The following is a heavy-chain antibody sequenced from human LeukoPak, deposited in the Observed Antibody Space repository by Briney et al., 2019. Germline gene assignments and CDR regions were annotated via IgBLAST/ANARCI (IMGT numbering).Heavy chain of an antibody. Sequence: ASVKVSCKASGYTFTSYGISWVRQAPGQGLEWMGWISAYNGNTNYAQKLQGRVTMTTDTSTSTAYMELRSLRSDDTAVYYCARVLYYYDSSGYYLYYFDYWGQGTLVTVSS. V-gene: IGHV1-18*01. CDR2: ISAYNGNT. CDR3: ARVLYYYDSSGYYLYYFDY. J-gene: IGHJ4*02. D-gene: IGHD3-22*01. CDR1: GYTFTSYG.